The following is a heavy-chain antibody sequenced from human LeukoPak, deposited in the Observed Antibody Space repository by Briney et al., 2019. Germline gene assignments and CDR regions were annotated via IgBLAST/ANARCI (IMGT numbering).Heavy chain of an antibody. CDR1: GFIFSDYY. Sequence: TGGSLRLSCGASGFIFSDYYMSWIRQAPGKGLEWVSYIGSSGSPIYYADSVEGRFTISRDNANNTLYLQMNSLRAEDTALYYCARDQGERHQVVRGVLDFWGQGTLVTVSS. J-gene: IGHJ4*02. CDR3: ARDQGERHQVVRGVLDF. CDR2: IGSSGSPI. V-gene: IGHV3-11*04. D-gene: IGHD2-2*01.